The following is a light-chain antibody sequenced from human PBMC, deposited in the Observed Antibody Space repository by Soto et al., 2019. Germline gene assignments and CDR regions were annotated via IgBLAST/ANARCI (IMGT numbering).Light chain of an antibody. CDR2: EGT. J-gene: IGLJ2*01. CDR1: NSDVGSYNL. V-gene: IGLV2-23*01. Sequence: QSALTQPASVSGSPGQSISISCTGSNSDVGSYNLVSWYQQHPDKAPKLVIFEGTRRPSGVSNRFSGSKSGNTASLTVSGLQAEDDGDYYCCSYATGSTLVFGGGTKLTVL. CDR3: CSYATGSTLV.